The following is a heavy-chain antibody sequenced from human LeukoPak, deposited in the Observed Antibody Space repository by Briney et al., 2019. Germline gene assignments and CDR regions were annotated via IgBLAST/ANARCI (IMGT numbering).Heavy chain of an antibody. CDR3: AASSYYYMDV. D-gene: IGHD2/OR15-2a*01. Sequence: SETLSLTCTVSGGSISSGSFYWSWIRQPAGKGLEWIGRMYTSGSTNYNPSLKSRVTISVDTSKNQFSLKLSSVTAADTAVYYCAASSYYYMDVWGKGTTVTVPS. CDR1: GGSISSGSFY. CDR2: MYTSGST. J-gene: IGHJ6*03. V-gene: IGHV4-61*02.